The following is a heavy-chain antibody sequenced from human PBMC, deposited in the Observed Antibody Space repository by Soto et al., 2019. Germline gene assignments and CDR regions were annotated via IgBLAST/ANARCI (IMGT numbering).Heavy chain of an antibody. Sequence: SETLPLTCTVSGGSISSGGYYWSWIRQHPGKGLEWIGYIYYSGSTYYNPSLKSRVTISVDTSKNQFSLKLSSVTAADTAVYYCARSPSVSSCYFDYWGQGTLVTVSS. V-gene: IGHV4-31*03. CDR3: ARSPSVSSCYFDY. CDR1: GGSISSGGYY. J-gene: IGHJ4*02. CDR2: IYYSGST. D-gene: IGHD2-15*01.